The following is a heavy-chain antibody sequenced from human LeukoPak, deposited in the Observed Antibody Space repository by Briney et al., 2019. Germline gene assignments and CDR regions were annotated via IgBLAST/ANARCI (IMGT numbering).Heavy chain of an antibody. Sequence: ASVKVSCKASGYTFTSYYMHWVRQAPGQGLEWMGIINPSGGSTSYAQKFQGRVTMTRVTSTSTVYMELSSLRSEDTAVYYCARDQGSYGDSGGHYYYGMDVWGQGTTVTVSS. J-gene: IGHJ6*02. CDR3: ARDQGSYGDSGGHYYYGMDV. CDR2: INPSGGST. CDR1: GYTFTSYY. D-gene: IGHD4-17*01. V-gene: IGHV1-46*01.